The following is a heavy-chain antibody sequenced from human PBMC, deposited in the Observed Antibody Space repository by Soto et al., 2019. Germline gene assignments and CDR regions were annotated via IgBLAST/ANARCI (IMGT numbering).Heavy chain of an antibody. CDR1: GGSISSGGYS. CDR3: ARGNPQTPPGPSSIAAASGDYYYGMDV. Sequence: SETLSPTCAVSGGSISSGGYSWSWIRQPPGKGLEWIGYIYHSGSTYYNPSLKSRVTISVDRSKNQFSLKLSSVTAADTAVYYCARGNPQTPPGPSSIAAASGDYYYGMDVWGQGTTVTVSS. V-gene: IGHV4-30-2*01. J-gene: IGHJ6*02. CDR2: IYHSGST. D-gene: IGHD6-6*01.